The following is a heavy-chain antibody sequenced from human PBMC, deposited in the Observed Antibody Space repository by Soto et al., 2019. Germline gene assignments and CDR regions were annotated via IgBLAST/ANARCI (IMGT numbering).Heavy chain of an antibody. J-gene: IGHJ4*02. CDR3: AKDWDYYDSSGYYAPFDY. V-gene: IGHV3-23*01. Sequence: GGSLRLSCAASGFTLSYYGMSWVRQAPGKGLEWVSAVSPNGQGIYYADSVRGRFTISRDISKNTVYLQMNSLRAEDTAVYYCAKDWDYYDSSGYYAPFDYWGQGTLVTVSS. CDR1: GFTLSYYG. CDR2: VSPNGQGI. D-gene: IGHD3-22*01.